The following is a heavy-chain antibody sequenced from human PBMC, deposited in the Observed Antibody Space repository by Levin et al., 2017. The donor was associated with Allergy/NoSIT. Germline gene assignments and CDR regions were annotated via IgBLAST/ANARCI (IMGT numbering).Heavy chain of an antibody. V-gene: IGHV3-20*01. J-gene: IGHJ4*02. CDR2: ITWKGDRI. Sequence: ASVKVSCVASGFTFDDYGMNWVRQVPGKGLEWVSGITWKGDRIGYADSVKGRFTISRDNAKNSLYLQMNSLRAEDTAFYHCARSGGSCYSLACQLDYWGQGILVTVSS. CDR3: ARSGGSCYSLACQLDY. D-gene: IGHD2-15*01. CDR1: GFTFDDYG.